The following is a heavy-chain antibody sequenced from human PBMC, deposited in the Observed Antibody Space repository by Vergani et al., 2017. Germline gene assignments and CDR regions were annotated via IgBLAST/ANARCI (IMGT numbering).Heavy chain of an antibody. V-gene: IGHV1-18*01. J-gene: IGHJ5*02. CDR1: GYTFTSYG. D-gene: IGHD6-13*01. CDR2: ISAYNGNT. Sequence: QVQLVQSGAEVKKPGASVKVSCKASGYTFTSYGISWVRQAPGQGLEWMGWISAYNGNTNYAQKLQGRVTMTTDTSTSPAYMELRRLRSDDTAVYYCASRRQQLVRALVSYWFDPWGQGTLVTVSS. CDR3: ASRRQQLVRALVSYWFDP.